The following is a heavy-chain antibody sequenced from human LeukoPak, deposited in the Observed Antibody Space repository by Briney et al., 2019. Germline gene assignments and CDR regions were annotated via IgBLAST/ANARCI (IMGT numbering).Heavy chain of an antibody. V-gene: IGHV4-61*02. Sequence: SQTLSLTCTVSGGSISSGSYYWSWIRQPAGKGLEWIGRIYTSGSTNYNPSLKSRVTISVDTSKNQFSLKLSSVTAADTAVYYCARERYYDGSGYYPYYFDYWGQGTLVTVSS. CDR1: GGSISSGSYY. CDR3: ARERYYDGSGYYPYYFDY. J-gene: IGHJ4*02. D-gene: IGHD3-22*01. CDR2: IYTSGST.